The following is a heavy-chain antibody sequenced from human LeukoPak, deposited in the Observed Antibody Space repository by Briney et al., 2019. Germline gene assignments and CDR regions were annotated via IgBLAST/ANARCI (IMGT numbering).Heavy chain of an antibody. CDR1: GGSISSSSYY. J-gene: IGHJ4*02. D-gene: IGHD6-13*01. V-gene: IGHV4-39*07. CDR2: IYYSGST. Sequence: PSETLSLTCTVSGGSISSSSYYWGWIRQPPGKGLEWIGSIYYSGSTYYNPSLKSRVTISVDTSKNQFSLKLSSVTAADTAVYYCARVAAYSSSWYAMGRAGGVDYWGQGTLVTVSS. CDR3: ARVAAYSSSWYAMGRAGGVDY.